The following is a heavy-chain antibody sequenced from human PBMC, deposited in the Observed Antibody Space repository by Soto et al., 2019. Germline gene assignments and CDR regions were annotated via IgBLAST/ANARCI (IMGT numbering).Heavy chain of an antibody. CDR3: ARERTGGFDY. CDR2: MNPNSANT. D-gene: IGHD3-16*01. J-gene: IGHJ4*02. V-gene: IGHV1-8*01. Sequence: QVQLVQSGAEVKKPGASVKVSCKASGYTFSSYDINWVRQATGQGLEWMGWMNPNSANTGYAQKLQGRVTMSRNTSISTAYMEVSRVRSEDTAVYYCARERTGGFDYWGQGTVVTVSS. CDR1: GYTFSSYD.